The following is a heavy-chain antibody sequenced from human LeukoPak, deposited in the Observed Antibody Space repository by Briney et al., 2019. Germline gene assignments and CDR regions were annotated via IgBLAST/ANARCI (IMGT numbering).Heavy chain of an antibody. Sequence: GGSLRLSCVASGFTFSDFGMHWVRQAPGKGLEWVTIIWSSGTVKYYADSVKGRFTISRDNSRSTLYLHMNSLRPEDTAIYYCAKDTRVGYQPKIWGQGTLVTVSS. CDR1: GFTFSDFG. D-gene: IGHD6-25*01. J-gene: IGHJ4*02. V-gene: IGHV3-30*02. CDR3: AKDTRVGYQPKI. CDR2: IWSSGTVK.